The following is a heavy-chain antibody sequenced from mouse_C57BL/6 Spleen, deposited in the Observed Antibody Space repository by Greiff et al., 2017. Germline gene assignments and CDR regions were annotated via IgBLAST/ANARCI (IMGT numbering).Heavy chain of an antibody. Sequence: QVQLQQSGAELVRPGTSVKVSCKASGYAFTNYLIEWVKQRPGQGLEWIGVINPGSGGTHYNEKIKGKATLTADKSSSTAYMQLSSLKSEDSAVYFCARSRYDYGDYWGQGTTLTVSS. J-gene: IGHJ2*01. CDR3: ARSRYDYGDY. D-gene: IGHD2-4*01. CDR1: GYAFTNYL. V-gene: IGHV1-54*01. CDR2: INPGSGGT.